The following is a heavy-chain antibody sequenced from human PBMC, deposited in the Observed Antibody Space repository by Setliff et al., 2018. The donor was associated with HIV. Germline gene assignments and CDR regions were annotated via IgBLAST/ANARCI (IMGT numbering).Heavy chain of an antibody. D-gene: IGHD3-3*01. CDR2: INHSGST. CDR3: ARFERFPYYNFWSGFDP. V-gene: IGHV4-34*01. J-gene: IGHJ5*02. CDR1: GGSLSGYY. Sequence: SETLSLTCAVYGGSLSGYYWSWIRKPPGKGLEWIGEINHSGSTNYNPSLKSRVTISVDTSKNQFSLKLSSVTAADTAVSYCARFERFPYYNFWSGFDPWGQGTLVTVSS.